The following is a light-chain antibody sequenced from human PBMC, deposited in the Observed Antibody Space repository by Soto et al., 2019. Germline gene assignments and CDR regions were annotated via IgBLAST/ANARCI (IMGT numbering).Light chain of an antibody. J-gene: IGKJ3*01. CDR2: GAS. V-gene: IGKV3-11*01. CDR1: QSVSTY. CDR3: QQRSDWPPIFT. Sequence: EIVLTQSPATLSLSPGERATLSCRASQSVSTYLAWYQQKPGQAPRLLIYGASNRATGIPARFSGSGSETDFTLTISSREPEDFAVYYCQQRSDWPPIFTFGPGTKVDIK.